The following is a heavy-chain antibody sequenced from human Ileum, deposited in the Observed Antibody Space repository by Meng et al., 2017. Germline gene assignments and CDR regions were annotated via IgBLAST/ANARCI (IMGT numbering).Heavy chain of an antibody. CDR1: GYTFTGFY. J-gene: IGHJ4*02. CDR3: AANAVGPHTGLDF. Sequence: ASVKVSCKASGYTFTGFYIHWVRQAPGQGLEWMGLINPNTGDANFAQKFQGRVTMTRDTSISTAYMELRGLTSDDTAVYYCAANAVGPHTGLDFWGQGALVTVSS. CDR2: INPNTGDA. V-gene: IGHV1-2*06. D-gene: IGHD2-8*01.